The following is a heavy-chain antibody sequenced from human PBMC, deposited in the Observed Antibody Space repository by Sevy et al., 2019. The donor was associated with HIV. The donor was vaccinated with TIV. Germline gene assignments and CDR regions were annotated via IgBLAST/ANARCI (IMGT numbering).Heavy chain of an antibody. CDR1: GFIFSSYW. Sequence: GGSLRLSCAASGFIFSSYWMSWVGQAPGKGLEWLATINLDGSETFYVDSVKGRFTISRHNLRKSVHLQITSLRAEDTAVYYCARLFYGSPDHWGQGTLVTVSS. D-gene: IGHD3-10*01. V-gene: IGHV3-7*01. J-gene: IGHJ4*02. CDR3: ARLFYGSPDH. CDR2: INLDGSET.